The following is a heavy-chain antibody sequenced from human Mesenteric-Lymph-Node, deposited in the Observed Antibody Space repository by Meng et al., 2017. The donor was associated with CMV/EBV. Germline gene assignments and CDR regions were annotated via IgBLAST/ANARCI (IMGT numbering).Heavy chain of an antibody. D-gene: IGHD3-16*01. CDR3: ARGVAVGELSP. CDR2: ISYAGSNK. CDR1: GFTFSSYA. V-gene: IGHV3-30-3*01. Sequence: GESLKISCAASGFTFSSYAMHWVRQAPGKGLEWVAVISYAGSNKYYADSVKGRFTISRDHSKNTLYLQMNSLRAEDTAVYYCARGVAVGELSPWGQGTLVTVSS. J-gene: IGHJ5*02.